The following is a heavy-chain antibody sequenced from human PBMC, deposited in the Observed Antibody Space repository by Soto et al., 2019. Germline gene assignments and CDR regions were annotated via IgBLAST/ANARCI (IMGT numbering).Heavy chain of an antibody. Sequence: GGSLRLSCAASGLTLSGSAMHWVRQASGKGLEWVGRIRSKANSYATAYAASVKGRFTISRDDSKNTAYLQMNSLKTEDTSVYYGTIIAARSNFDYWGQGTLVTVSS. J-gene: IGHJ4*02. D-gene: IGHD6-6*01. CDR2: IRSKANSYAT. V-gene: IGHV3-73*01. CDR3: TIIAARSNFDY. CDR1: GLTLSGSA.